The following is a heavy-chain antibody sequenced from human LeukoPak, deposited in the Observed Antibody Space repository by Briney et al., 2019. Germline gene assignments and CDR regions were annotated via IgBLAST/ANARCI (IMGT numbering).Heavy chain of an antibody. V-gene: IGHV1-2*06. CDR1: GYTFTGYY. CDR2: INPNKGGT. J-gene: IGHJ4*02. Sequence: ASVRVSCKASGYTFTGYYIHWVRQAPGQGLEWMGRINPNKGGTNYAQKFQGRVTMTRDTSISTAYMELNRLTSDDTAVYYCVRAPGPAMDYWGQGTLATVSS. CDR3: VRAPGPAMDY.